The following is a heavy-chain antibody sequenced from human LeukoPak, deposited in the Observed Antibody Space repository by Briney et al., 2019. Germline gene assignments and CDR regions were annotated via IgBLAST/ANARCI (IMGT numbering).Heavy chain of an antibody. V-gene: IGHV3-30*02. CDR2: IRYDGSNK. CDR3: AKGGGYEAQYYYYYLDV. Sequence: GGSLRLSCAASGFTFSSYGMHWVRQAPGKGLEWVAFIRYDGSNKYYADSVKGRFTISRGNSKNTLCLQMKSLRAEDTAVYYCAKGGGYEAQYYYYYLDVWGKGTTVTISS. J-gene: IGHJ6*03. CDR1: GFTFSSYG. D-gene: IGHD5-12*01.